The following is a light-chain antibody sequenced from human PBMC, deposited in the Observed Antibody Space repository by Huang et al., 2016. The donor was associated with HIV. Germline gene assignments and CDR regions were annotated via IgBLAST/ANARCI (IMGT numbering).Light chain of an antibody. V-gene: IGKV3-15*01. CDR2: GAS. CDR3: QQYNNWPAYT. CDR1: QSVSSN. J-gene: IGKJ2*01. Sequence: EIVMTQSPATLSVSPGERATLSCRASQSVSSNLAWYQQKPGQAPRLLIYGASTRATGIPARFSGSGYGTEVTLTINSLQSEDFAVYYCQQYNNWPAYTFGQGTKLEIK.